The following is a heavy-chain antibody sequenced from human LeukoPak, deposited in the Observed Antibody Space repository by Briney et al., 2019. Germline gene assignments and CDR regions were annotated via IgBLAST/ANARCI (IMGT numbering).Heavy chain of an antibody. CDR3: AREDDNNWNPLLDY. CDR1: GGTFSSYA. D-gene: IGHD1-1*01. J-gene: IGHJ4*02. Sequence: GASVKVSCKASGGTFSSYAISWVRQAPGQGLEWMGGIIPIFGTANYAQKFQGRVTITADESTSTAYMELSSLRSDDTAVYYCAREDDNNWNPLLDYWGQGTLVTVSS. V-gene: IGHV1-69*13. CDR2: IIPIFGTA.